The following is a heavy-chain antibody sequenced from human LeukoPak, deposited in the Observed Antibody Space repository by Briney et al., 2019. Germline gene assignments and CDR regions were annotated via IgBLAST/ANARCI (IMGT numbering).Heavy chain of an antibody. V-gene: IGHV4-59*01. D-gene: IGHD3-3*01. CDR3: ARGGVPGGFYGSFDY. Sequence: SETLSLTCTVSGGSISTYYWSWMRQPPGRGLEWIGYIYYSGSTNHNPSLQSRVTISVDTSKNQFSLKLNSVTAADTAVYYCARGGVPGGFYGSFDYWGQGTLVSVSS. J-gene: IGHJ4*02. CDR1: GGSISTYY. CDR2: IYYSGST.